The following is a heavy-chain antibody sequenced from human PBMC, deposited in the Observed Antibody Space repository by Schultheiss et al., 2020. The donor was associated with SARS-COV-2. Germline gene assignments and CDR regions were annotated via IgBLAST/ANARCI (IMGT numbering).Heavy chain of an antibody. CDR1: GGSFSGYY. CDR3: ANHWGVLRFLEWLSPSAEFDY. J-gene: IGHJ4*02. V-gene: IGHV3-11*01. D-gene: IGHD3-3*01. Sequence: GGSLRLSCAVYGGSFSGYYMSWIRQAPGKGLEWVSYISSSGSTIYYADSVKGRFTISRDNSKNTLYLQMNSLRAEDTAVYYCANHWGVLRFLEWLSPSAEFDYWGQGTLVTVSS. CDR2: ISSSGSTI.